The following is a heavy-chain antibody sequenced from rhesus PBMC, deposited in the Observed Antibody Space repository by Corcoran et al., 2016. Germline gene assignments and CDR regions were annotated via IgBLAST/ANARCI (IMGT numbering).Heavy chain of an antibody. J-gene: IGHJ4*01. D-gene: IGHD6-31*01. Sequence: QVQLQESGPGVVKPSETLSLTCAVPVGPSSGYDLWGWTPQPPGKGLEWIGYIGVSSGSTNYNPSRNSRVTISKDTSKNQFSLKLSSVTAADTAVYYCARDRGSGWFDYWGQGVLVTVSS. CDR1: VGPSSGYDL. CDR3: ARDRGSGWFDY. CDR2: IGVSSGST. V-gene: IGHV4-127*01.